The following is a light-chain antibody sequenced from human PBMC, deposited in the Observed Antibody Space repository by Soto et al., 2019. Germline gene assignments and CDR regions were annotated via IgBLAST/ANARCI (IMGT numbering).Light chain of an antibody. CDR2: DAS. CDR1: QSVNSN. J-gene: IGKJ4*01. V-gene: IGKV3-11*01. CDR3: HQRAGWPPT. Sequence: IVVPQSPATLSVSPGERATLFCRASQSVNSNLAWYQQKPGQAPSLLISDASNRATGIPDRFSGSGSGTDFTLTINSLEPEDFAVYFCHQRAGWPPTFGGGTKVDI.